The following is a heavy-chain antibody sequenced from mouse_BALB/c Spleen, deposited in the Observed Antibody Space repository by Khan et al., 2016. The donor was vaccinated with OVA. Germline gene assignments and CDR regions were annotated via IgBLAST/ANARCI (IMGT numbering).Heavy chain of an antibody. CDR2: IDPENGNT. J-gene: IGHJ3*01. D-gene: IGHD1-1*02. V-gene: IGHV14-1*02. Sequence: VQLKQSGAELVRPGASVNLSCKASGFNFTDYYMHWVKQSPAQGLEWIGWIDPENGNTIYDQKFKGKATITSDTSSTTAYLQLSSLTSEDTAIFYGGRGGYSPWFAYWGQGTLVTVSA. CDR3: GRGGYSPWFAY. CDR1: GFNFTDYY.